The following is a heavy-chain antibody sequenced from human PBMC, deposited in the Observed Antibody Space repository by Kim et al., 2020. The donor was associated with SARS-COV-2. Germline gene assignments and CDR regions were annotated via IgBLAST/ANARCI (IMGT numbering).Heavy chain of an antibody. Sequence: GGSLRLSCAASGFTFEDYAMYWVRQAPGKGLEWVSGISRNSGTIGYADSVKGRFTISRDNAKNSVYLQMNSLRAEDTALYYCGKGSGGSGWEWGRGTLVTVSS. CDR3: GKGSGGSGWE. CDR2: ISRNSGTI. D-gene: IGHD3-10*01. CDR1: GFTFEDYA. J-gene: IGHJ4*02. V-gene: IGHV3-9*01.